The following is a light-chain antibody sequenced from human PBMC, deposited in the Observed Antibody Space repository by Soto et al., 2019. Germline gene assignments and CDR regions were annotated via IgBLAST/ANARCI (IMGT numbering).Light chain of an antibody. CDR2: EVS. Sequence: QSALTQPASVSGSPGQSITISCTGTSSDVGGYNYVSWYQQHPGKAPKLMIYEVSNRPSGVSNRFSGSKSGNTASLTISGLQAEDEADYYRSSYTSSSTSVVFGGGTKLTVL. CDR3: SSYTSSSTSVV. CDR1: SSDVGGYNY. J-gene: IGLJ2*01. V-gene: IGLV2-14*01.